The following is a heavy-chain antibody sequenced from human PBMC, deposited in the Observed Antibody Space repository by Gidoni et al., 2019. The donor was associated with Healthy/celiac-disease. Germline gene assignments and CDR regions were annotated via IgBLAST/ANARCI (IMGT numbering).Heavy chain of an antibody. CDR3: ARGYYYDSSGYYYRAFDI. J-gene: IGHJ3*02. CDR2: IISSGSTI. V-gene: IGHV3-48*03. D-gene: IGHD3-22*01. Sequence: EVQMVESGGGWVQPGGSLRLSCAAAGFTGSSYEKNWVRRAPGQGLECVSYIISSGSTIYYADSVQGRFTISRDNAKNSLYLQMNSLRAEDTAVYYCARGYYYDSSGYYYRAFDIWGQETMVTVSS. CDR1: GFTGSSYE.